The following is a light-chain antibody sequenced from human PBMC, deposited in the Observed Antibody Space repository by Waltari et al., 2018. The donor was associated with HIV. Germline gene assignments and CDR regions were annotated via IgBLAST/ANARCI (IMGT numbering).Light chain of an antibody. Sequence: QSALTQPPSASGSPGQSVTISCTGTSSDVGGYNYVSGYQQHPGKAPKLMIYEVSKRPSGVPDRFSGSKSGNPSSLTVSGLQAEDEADYYCSSYAGSNNLLFGGGTKLTVL. CDR3: SSYAGSNNLL. J-gene: IGLJ2*01. V-gene: IGLV2-8*01. CDR2: EVS. CDR1: SSDVGGYNY.